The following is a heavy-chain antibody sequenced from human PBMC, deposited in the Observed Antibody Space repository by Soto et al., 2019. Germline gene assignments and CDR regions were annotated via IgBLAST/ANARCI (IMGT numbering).Heavy chain of an antibody. J-gene: IGHJ4*02. Sequence: SETLSLTCAVSSYSISSGYYWGWIRQPPGKGLEWIGSIYHSGSTNYNPSLKSRVTISVDTSKNQFSLKLSSVTAADTAVYYCVRDSSGHYYPYWGQGILVTVSS. CDR3: VRDSSGHYYPY. CDR1: SYSISSGYY. D-gene: IGHD3-22*01. CDR2: IYHSGST. V-gene: IGHV4-38-2*01.